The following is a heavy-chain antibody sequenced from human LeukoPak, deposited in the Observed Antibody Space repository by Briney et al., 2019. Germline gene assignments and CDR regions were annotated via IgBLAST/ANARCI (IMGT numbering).Heavy chain of an antibody. CDR1: GFTFSSYA. CDR2: ISNSGGST. D-gene: IGHD1-26*01. Sequence: GGSLRLSCAASGFTFSSYAMSWVRQAPGKGLEWVSAISNSGGSTYYADSVKGRFTISRDNSKNTLYLQMNSLRAGDTAVYYCAKDRGSLFDYWGQGTLVTVSS. CDR3: AKDRGSLFDY. V-gene: IGHV3-23*01. J-gene: IGHJ4*02.